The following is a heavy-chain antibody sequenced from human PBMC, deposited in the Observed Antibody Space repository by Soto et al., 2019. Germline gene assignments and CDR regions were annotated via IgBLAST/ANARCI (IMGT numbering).Heavy chain of an antibody. D-gene: IGHD3-16*01. Sequence: QVQLVESGGGVVQPGRSLRLSCAASGFTFSSYGMHWVRQAPGKGLEWVAVIWYDGSNKYYADSVKGRFTISRDNSKNTLYLQMNSLRAEDTAVYYCAREGGDGYKGEMGMDVWGQGTTVTVSS. CDR3: AREGGDGYKGEMGMDV. V-gene: IGHV3-33*01. CDR1: GFTFSSYG. J-gene: IGHJ6*02. CDR2: IWYDGSNK.